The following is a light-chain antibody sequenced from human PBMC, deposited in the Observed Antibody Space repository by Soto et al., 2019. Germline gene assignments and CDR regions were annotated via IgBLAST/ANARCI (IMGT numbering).Light chain of an antibody. CDR1: QSIYKW. J-gene: IGKJ4*01. Sequence: DIQMTQSPSSVSASIGDRVTISCRASQSIYKWLVWYQQKPGKAPKLLIYAASSLQSGVPSSFSVSGYGTDFTLTISSLQPEDFAPYYCQQADSFPLSFGGGTKVEI. CDR3: QQADSFPLS. V-gene: IGKV1-12*01. CDR2: AAS.